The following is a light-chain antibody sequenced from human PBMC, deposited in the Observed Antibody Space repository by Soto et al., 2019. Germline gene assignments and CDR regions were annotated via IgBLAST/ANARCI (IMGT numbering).Light chain of an antibody. CDR2: EVS. Sequence: QSALTQPASVSGSPGQSITISCTGTSSDVGGYNYVSWYQQHPGKAPKLMIYEVSNRPSGVCNRVSGSESGNAASLSISGFQAEDEADYYCCCYTSGSIDDVFGAGTKLTVL. CDR1: SSDVGGYNY. V-gene: IGLV2-14*01. CDR3: CCYTSGSIDDV. J-gene: IGLJ1*01.